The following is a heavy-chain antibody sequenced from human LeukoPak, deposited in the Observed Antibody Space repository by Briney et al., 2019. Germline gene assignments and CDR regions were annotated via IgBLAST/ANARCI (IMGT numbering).Heavy chain of an antibody. J-gene: IGHJ3*02. CDR3: ARRTTAVPGDALDI. Sequence: PSETLSLTCTVSGGSISSSSYYWGWIHQPPGKGLEWIGSIYYSGNTYYTPSLKSRVTVSVDTSKNHFSLKLSSVTAADTAVYYCARRTTAVPGDALDIWGQGTMVTVSS. CDR1: GGSISSSSYY. CDR2: IYYSGNT. V-gene: IGHV4-39*02. D-gene: IGHD6-19*01.